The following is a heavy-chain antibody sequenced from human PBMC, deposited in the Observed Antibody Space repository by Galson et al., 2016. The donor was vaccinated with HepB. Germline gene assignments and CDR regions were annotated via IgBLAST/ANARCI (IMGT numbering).Heavy chain of an antibody. D-gene: IGHD6-13*01. CDR2: IWYDGSNK. CDR3: ARKGDIAAAGNVYGMDV. CDR1: GFTFSTYG. Sequence: SLRLSCAASGFTFSTYGVHWVRQAPGKGLEWVAVIWYDGSNKYYTDSVKGRFTISRDNSKNTLYLQMNSLRAEDMAVYYCARKGDIAAAGNVYGMDVWGQGTTVTVAS. J-gene: IGHJ6*02. V-gene: IGHV3-33*01.